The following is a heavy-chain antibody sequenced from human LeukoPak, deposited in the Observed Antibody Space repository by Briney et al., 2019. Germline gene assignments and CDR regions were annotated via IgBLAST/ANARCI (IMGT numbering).Heavy chain of an antibody. CDR2: IYYSGRT. D-gene: IGHD2-15*01. CDR3: ARHKCSGIYCPFDY. V-gene: IGHV4-59*08. J-gene: IGHJ4*02. CDR1: GGSISSYY. Sequence: SETLSLTCTVSGGSISSYYWSWIRQPPGKGLEWIGYIYYSGRTKYNPSLKSRVTISVDTSKNQFSLKLSSVSASDMAVYYCARHKCSGIYCPFDYWGQGTLVTVSS.